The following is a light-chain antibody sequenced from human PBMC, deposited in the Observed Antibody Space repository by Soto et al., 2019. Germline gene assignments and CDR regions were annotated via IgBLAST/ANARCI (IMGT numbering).Light chain of an antibody. CDR2: EVS. CDR1: SSDVGGYNY. J-gene: IGLJ2*01. Sequence: QSALTQPASVSGSPGQSITISCTGTSSDVGGYNYVSLYQQHPDKAPKLMIYEVSNRPSGVSNRFSGSKSGNTASLTISGLQAEDEADYYCSSYTSSSTPYVVFGGGTKLTVL. V-gene: IGLV2-14*01. CDR3: SSYTSSSTPYVV.